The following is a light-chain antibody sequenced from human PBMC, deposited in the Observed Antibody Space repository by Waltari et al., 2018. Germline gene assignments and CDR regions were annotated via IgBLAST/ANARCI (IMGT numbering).Light chain of an antibody. CDR1: QSVSSSY. V-gene: IGKV3-20*01. CDR2: GAS. CDR3: QQYGSSPPIT. J-gene: IGKJ3*01. Sequence: EIVLTQSPGTLSLSPGERATLSCRASQSVSSSYLAWYQQKPGQAPRLLIQGASSRATGIPDRCSGSGSGTDFTLTISRLEPEDLAVYYCQQYGSSPPITFGPGTKVDIK.